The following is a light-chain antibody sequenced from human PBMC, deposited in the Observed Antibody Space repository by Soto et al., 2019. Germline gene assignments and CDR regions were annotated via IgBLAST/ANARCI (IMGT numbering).Light chain of an antibody. Sequence: EIVLTQSPGTLSLSPGERGTLSCRASQSVSSSHLAWYQQKPGQAPRLLIYGASSRATGIPDRFSGSGSGTDFTLTISRLEPEDFAVYYCQQFGSSPPWTFGQGTKVEIK. J-gene: IGKJ1*01. CDR2: GAS. V-gene: IGKV3-20*01. CDR3: QQFGSSPPWT. CDR1: QSVSSSH.